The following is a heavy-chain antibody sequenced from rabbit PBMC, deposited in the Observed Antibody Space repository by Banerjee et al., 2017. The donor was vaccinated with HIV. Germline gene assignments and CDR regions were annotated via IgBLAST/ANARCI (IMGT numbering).Heavy chain of an antibody. Sequence: QSLEESGGDLVKPGASLTLTCTASGFSFSSSYYMCWVRQAPGKGLEWIACIYAGSSGSTYYASWAKGRFTISKTSSTTVTLQMTSLTAADTATYFCARDSYANNAYYWDLWGQGTLVTVS. CDR3: ARDSYANNAYYWDL. D-gene: IGHD6-1*01. CDR1: GFSFSSSYY. J-gene: IGHJ3*01. CDR2: IYAGSSGST. V-gene: IGHV1S40*01.